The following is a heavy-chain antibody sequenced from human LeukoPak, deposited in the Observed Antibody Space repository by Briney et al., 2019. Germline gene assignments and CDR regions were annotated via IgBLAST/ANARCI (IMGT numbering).Heavy chain of an antibody. Sequence: GGSLRLSCAASGFIFIGYGMHWVRQAPGKGPEWVAFIRPDGHNKYYADSVKGRFMISRDSSKNTVDLQMNSLRGDDTAMYYCAKEGAASWDVDVWGKGTTVTVSS. CDR2: IRPDGHNK. CDR1: GFIFIGYG. V-gene: IGHV3-30*02. CDR3: AKEGAASWDVDV. D-gene: IGHD3-3*02. J-gene: IGHJ6*04.